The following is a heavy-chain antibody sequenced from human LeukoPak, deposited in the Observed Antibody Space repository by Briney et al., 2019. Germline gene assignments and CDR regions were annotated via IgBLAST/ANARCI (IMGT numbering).Heavy chain of an antibody. J-gene: IGHJ4*02. CDR3: AGSWFYRDYFEY. D-gene: IGHD3-10*01. V-gene: IGHV3-30*03. Sequence: GGSLSLSCAASGFPSSSYAMHWARQAPGKGLEWVAVLSYDGSNEYYADSVKGRFTISRDNSKNTLYLQMNSLRVEDTAVYYCAGSWFYRDYFEYWGQGTLVTVSS. CDR1: GFPSSSYA. CDR2: LSYDGSNE.